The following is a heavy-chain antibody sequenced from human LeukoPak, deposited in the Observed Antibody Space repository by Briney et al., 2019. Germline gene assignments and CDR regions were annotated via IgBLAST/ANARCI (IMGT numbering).Heavy chain of an antibody. V-gene: IGHV1-58*02. CDR3: AAVGCSGGSCYTGSDY. D-gene: IGHD2-15*01. J-gene: IGHJ4*02. Sequence: SVKVSCKASGFTFTSSAMQWVRQARGQRLEWIGWIVVGSGNTNYAQKFQERVTITRDMSTSTAYMELSSLRSEDTAVYYCAAVGCSGGSCYTGSDYWGQGTLVTVSS. CDR2: IVVGSGNT. CDR1: GFTFTSSA.